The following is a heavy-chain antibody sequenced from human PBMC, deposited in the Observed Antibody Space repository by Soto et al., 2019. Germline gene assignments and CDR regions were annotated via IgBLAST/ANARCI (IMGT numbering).Heavy chain of an antibody. V-gene: IGHV1-8*01. CDR2: MNPNNGNT. Sequence: QVQLVQSGAEVKRPGASVKISCKASGYTFTSDDFNWVRQATGQGREWMGWMNPNNGNTAYAQKFQGRVTMTRDTSISTAYMELSSLTSEDTAVYYCEKGPRNCGFDYWGQGTLVTVSS. CDR3: EKGPRNCGFDY. J-gene: IGHJ4*02. CDR1: GYTFTSDD. D-gene: IGHD7-27*01.